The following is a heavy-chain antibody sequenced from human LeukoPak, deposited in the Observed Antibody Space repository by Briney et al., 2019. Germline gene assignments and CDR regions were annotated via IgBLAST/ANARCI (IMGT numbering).Heavy chain of an antibody. CDR3: AKFYYDFWSGYFDY. V-gene: IGHV3-23*01. CDR1: GFTFSSYA. Sequence: GGSLRLSCAASGFTFSSYAMSWVRQAPGKGLEWVSAISGSGGSTYYADSVKGRFTISRDNFKNTLYLQMNSLRAEDTAVYYCAKFYYDFWSGYFDYWGQGTLVTVSS. D-gene: IGHD3-3*01. J-gene: IGHJ4*02. CDR2: ISGSGGST.